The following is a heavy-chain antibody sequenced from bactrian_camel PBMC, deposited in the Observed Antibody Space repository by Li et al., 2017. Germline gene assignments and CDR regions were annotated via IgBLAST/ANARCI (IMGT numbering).Heavy chain of an antibody. D-gene: IGHD1*01. Sequence: QLVESGGGSVQAGGSLRLSCAGSGFTFSNYYMSWVRQRPGKGLEWVSAIYRDGSKTYYADSVKGRFTISRDNAKNTLYLQLNSLKPEDTALYFCAASSVGWSVIEYCGQGTQVTVS. CDR2: IYRDGSKT. J-gene: IGHJ4*01. CDR3: AASSVGWSVIEY. V-gene: IGHV3-2*01. CDR1: GFTFSNYY.